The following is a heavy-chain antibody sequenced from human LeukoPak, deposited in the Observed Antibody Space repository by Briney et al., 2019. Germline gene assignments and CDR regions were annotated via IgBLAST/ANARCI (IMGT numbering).Heavy chain of an antibody. V-gene: IGHV4-38-2*02. D-gene: IGHD3-22*01. Sequence: PSETLSLTCTVSGYSISSGYYWGWIRQPPGKGLEWIGSIYHSGSTYYNPSLKSRVTISVDTSKNQFSLKLSSVTAADTAVYYCAGVPYYYDSSGYSSPWGQGTLVTVSS. J-gene: IGHJ5*02. CDR1: GYSISSGYY. CDR2: IYHSGST. CDR3: AGVPYYYDSSGYSSP.